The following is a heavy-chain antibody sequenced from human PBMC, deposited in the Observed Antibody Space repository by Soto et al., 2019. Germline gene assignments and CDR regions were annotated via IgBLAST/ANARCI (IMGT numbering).Heavy chain of an antibody. D-gene: IGHD6-13*01. V-gene: IGHV3-9*01. CDR2: ISWNSGSI. J-gene: IGHJ4*02. Sequence: GGSLRLSCAASGFTFDDYAMHWVRQAPGKGLEWVSGISWNSGSIGYADSVKGRFTISRDNAKNSLYLQMNSLRAEDTALYYCAKAVVISTRVRGLAAADAFDYWGQGTLVTVSS. CDR3: AKAVVISTRVRGLAAADAFDY. CDR1: GFTFDDYA.